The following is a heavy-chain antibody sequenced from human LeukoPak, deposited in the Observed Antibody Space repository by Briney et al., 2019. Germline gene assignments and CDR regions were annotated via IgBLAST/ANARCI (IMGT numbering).Heavy chain of an antibody. J-gene: IGHJ4*02. V-gene: IGHV3-23*01. CDR2: ITVNGGST. CDR1: GFTFSNHA. CDR3: AKEITTWRGTFYFDY. D-gene: IGHD3-16*01. Sequence: PGGSLRLSCAASGFTFSNHAMSWARQGPGKGLEWVSGITVNGGSTYYADSVKGRFTISRDNSKNTLYLQMNSLRAEDTAVYYCAKEITTWRGTFYFDYWGQGTLVTVSS.